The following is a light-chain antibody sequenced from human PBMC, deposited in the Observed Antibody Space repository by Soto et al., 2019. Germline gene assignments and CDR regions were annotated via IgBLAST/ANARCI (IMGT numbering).Light chain of an antibody. Sequence: EIVMTQSPATLSVSQGERATLSCRASQSVSSNLAWYQQKPGQAPRLLIYGASTRATGIPARFSVSGSGTEFTLTISSLQSEYLALYYCQQYNSWPPLTFSGGPKVEIK. CDR3: QQYNSWPPLT. CDR1: QSVSSN. V-gene: IGKV3-15*01. CDR2: GAS. J-gene: IGKJ4*01.